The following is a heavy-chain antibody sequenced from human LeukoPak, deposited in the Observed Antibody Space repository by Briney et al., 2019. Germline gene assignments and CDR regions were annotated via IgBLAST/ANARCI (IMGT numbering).Heavy chain of an antibody. Sequence: GGPLRLSCAASRFTFSSYAMHWVRQAPGKGLEWVAVISYDGSNKYYADSVEGRFTISRDNSKNTLYLQMNSLRAEDTAVYYCARVYCSSTSCYAFDYWGQGTLVTVSS. D-gene: IGHD2-2*01. V-gene: IGHV3-30-3*01. CDR1: RFTFSSYA. CDR2: ISYDGSNK. J-gene: IGHJ4*02. CDR3: ARVYCSSTSCYAFDY.